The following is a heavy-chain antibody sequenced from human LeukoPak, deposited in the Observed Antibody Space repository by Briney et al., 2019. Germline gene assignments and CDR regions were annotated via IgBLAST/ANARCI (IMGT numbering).Heavy chain of an antibody. CDR1: GFTFSSYA. J-gene: IGHJ4*02. CDR2: ISNSGDST. CDR3: AREGYYGSGSPPSLYFDY. V-gene: IGHV3-23*01. D-gene: IGHD3-10*01. Sequence: PGGSLRLSCAASGFTFSSYAMSWVRQAPGKGLEWVSAISNSGDSTYYADSVKGRFAVSRDNSRNTLYLQMNSLRPEDTAIYYCAREGYYGSGSPPSLYFDYWGQGTLVTVSS.